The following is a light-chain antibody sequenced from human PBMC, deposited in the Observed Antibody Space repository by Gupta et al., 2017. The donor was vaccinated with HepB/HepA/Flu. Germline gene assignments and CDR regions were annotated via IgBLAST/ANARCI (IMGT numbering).Light chain of an antibody. CDR2: DAS. V-gene: IGKV1-33*01. CDR3: QQEDKVPFT. J-gene: IGKJ5*01. CDR1: QNIDNF. Sequence: DIQMTQSPSSLSASVGDRVTITCQASQNIDNFLNWYQQKPGKAPKFLIYDASSLETGVPSRFSGSGYGTDFTLTISNLQPEDIGTYYCQQEDKVPFTFGQGTRMEIK.